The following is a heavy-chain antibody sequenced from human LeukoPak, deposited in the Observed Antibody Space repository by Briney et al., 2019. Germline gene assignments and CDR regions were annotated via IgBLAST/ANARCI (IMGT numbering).Heavy chain of an antibody. CDR2: IYYSGST. J-gene: IGHJ3*02. CDR3: ARVGYSGAFDI. V-gene: IGHV4-59*08. CDR1: GGSLSSYY. Sequence: SETLSLTCTVSGGSLSSYYWSWIRQPHGKGLEWIGYIYYSGSTNYNPSLKSRVTISVDTSKNQFSLKLSSVTAADTAVYYCARVGYSGAFDIWGQGTMVTVSS. D-gene: IGHD3-22*01.